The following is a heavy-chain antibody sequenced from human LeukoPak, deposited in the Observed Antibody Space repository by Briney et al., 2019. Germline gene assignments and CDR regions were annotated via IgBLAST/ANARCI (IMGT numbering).Heavy chain of an antibody. CDR2: ISSSGSTM. Sequence: GGSLRLSCAASGFTFSSYEMNWVRQAPGKGLEWVSYISSSGSTMYYADSVKGRFTISRDNSKNTLYLQMNSLRAEDTAVYYCAKSLVATIWGNELPWFDPWGQGTLVTVSS. V-gene: IGHV3-48*03. J-gene: IGHJ5*02. D-gene: IGHD5-12*01. CDR3: AKSLVATIWGNELPWFDP. CDR1: GFTFSSYE.